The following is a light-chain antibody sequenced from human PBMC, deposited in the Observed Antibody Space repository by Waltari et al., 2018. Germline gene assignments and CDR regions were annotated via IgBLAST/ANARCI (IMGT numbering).Light chain of an antibody. CDR3: QVWDNNIVV. CDR1: NLGNSY. Sequence: SYDLTQPPSVSVSTGQTARITCSGDNLGNSYVSWIQQRPGQSPFLVMYQDKKRPSGIPERFSGSNSGNTATLTVSGTQAMDEADYYCQVWDNNIVVFGGGTKLTVL. J-gene: IGLJ2*01. V-gene: IGLV3-1*01. CDR2: QDK.